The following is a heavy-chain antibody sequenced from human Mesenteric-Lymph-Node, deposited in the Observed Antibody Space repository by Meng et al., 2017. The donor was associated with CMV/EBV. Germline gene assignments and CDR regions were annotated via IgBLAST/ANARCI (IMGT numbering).Heavy chain of an antibody. CDR3: VRDAFYGGDPRVLYNWFDP. CDR2: ITSDGYDT. Sequence: TFNNYGMHWGRQAPGKGLEWVAAITSDGYDTYYADSLKGRFSISKDNSKNTLYLQMNSLTSEDTAVYHCVRDAFYGGDPRVLYNWFDPWGQGTLVTVSS. V-gene: IGHV3-30*03. CDR1: TFNNYG. D-gene: IGHD2-21*02. J-gene: IGHJ5*02.